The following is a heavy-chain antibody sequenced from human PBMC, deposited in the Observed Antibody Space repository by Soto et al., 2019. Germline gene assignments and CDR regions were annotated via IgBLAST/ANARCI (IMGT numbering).Heavy chain of an antibody. D-gene: IGHD6-19*01. Sequence: PSETLSLTCSVSGGSIKSNVWWSWVRQSPGKALEWIGEVFHKGITNYNPSLWGRVTMSVDKANNQFSLMLTSVTAADTGIYYCARDAAVPGEADRFDYWGQGILVTVSS. J-gene: IGHJ4*02. CDR1: GGSIKSNVW. CDR2: VFHKGIT. CDR3: ARDAAVPGEADRFDY. V-gene: IGHV4-4*02.